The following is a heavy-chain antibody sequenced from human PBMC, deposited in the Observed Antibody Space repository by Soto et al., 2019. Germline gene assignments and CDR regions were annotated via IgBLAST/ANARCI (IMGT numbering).Heavy chain of an antibody. CDR1: GGSISSSSYY. Sequence: QLQLQESGPGLVKPSETLSLTCTVSGGSISSSSYYWGWIRQPPGKGLEWIGSIYYSGSTYYNPSLKSRVTISVDTPKNQFSLKLSSVTAADTAVYYCASYPDTAMADYWGQGTLVTVSS. CDR2: IYYSGST. CDR3: ASYPDTAMADY. J-gene: IGHJ4*02. D-gene: IGHD5-18*01. V-gene: IGHV4-39*01.